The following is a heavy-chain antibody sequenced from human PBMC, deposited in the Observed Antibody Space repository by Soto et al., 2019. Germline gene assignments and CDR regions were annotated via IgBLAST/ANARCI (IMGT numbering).Heavy chain of an antibody. CDR1: GGTFGVFG. D-gene: IGHD1-26*01. CDR3: ARIVSHWGATTGCFDP. V-gene: IGHV3-23*01. CDR2: TSGTGGNT. Sequence: GGSLRVWWGAAGGTFGVFGMSWVRQAPGKGLEWVSATSGTGGNTYYADSVKGRCTISRDNSKNTLYLQMNSLGADDTAVYYCARIVSHWGATTGCFDPWGQGTLVTVSS. J-gene: IGHJ5*02.